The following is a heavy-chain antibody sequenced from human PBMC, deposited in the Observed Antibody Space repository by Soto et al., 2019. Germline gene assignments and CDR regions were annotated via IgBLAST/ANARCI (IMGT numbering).Heavy chain of an antibody. D-gene: IGHD3-22*01. CDR2: ISAYNGNT. V-gene: IGHV1-18*04. J-gene: IGHJ4*02. CDR3: ARELSYYYHDSSGYGY. CDR1: GYTFTSYG. Sequence: QVQLVQSGAEVQKPGASVKVSCKASGYTFTSYGIRWVRQAPGQGLEWMGWISAYNGNTNYAQELQGRVTMTTDTSTRTADMELRSLRSDDTAVYYCARELSYYYHDSSGYGYWGQGSLVTVSS.